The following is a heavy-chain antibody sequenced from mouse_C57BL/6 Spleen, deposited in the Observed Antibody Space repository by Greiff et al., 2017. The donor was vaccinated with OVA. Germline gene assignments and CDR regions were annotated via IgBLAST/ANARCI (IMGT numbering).Heavy chain of an antibody. CDR1: GFTFSDAW. J-gene: IGHJ2*01. CDR2: IRNKANNHAT. Sequence: EVKVVESGGGLVQPGGSMKLSCAASGFTFSDAWMDWVRQSPEKGLEWVAEIRNKANNHATYYAESVKGRFTISRDDSKSSVYLQMNSLRAEDTGIYYCTRSYDGYPGYFDYWGQGTTLTVSS. V-gene: IGHV6-6*01. D-gene: IGHD2-3*01. CDR3: TRSYDGYPGYFDY.